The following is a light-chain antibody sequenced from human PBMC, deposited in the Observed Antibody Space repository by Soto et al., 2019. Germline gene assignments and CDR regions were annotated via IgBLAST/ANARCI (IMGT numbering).Light chain of an antibody. V-gene: IGKV3-15*01. Sequence: EIVMTQFPATLSVSPGERATLSCRASQSVSSNLAWYQQKPGQAPRLLIYGASTRATGIPARFSGSGSGTEFTLTISSLQSEDFAVYYCQQYNNWPPRDTFGGGTKVEIK. CDR2: GAS. J-gene: IGKJ4*01. CDR1: QSVSSN. CDR3: QQYNNWPPRDT.